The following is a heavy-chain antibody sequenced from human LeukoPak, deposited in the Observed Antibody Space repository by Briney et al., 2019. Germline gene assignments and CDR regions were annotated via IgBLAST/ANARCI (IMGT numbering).Heavy chain of an antibody. CDR2: ISSSSSYI. J-gene: IGHJ4*02. D-gene: IGHD3-22*01. CDR1: GFTFSSYG. V-gene: IGHV3-21*01. CDR3: ARGGHDSSFFDY. Sequence: GGSLRLSCAASGFTFSSYGMHWVRQAPGKGLEWVSSISSSSSYIYYADSVKGRFTISRDNAKNSLYLQMNSLRAEDTAVYYCARGGHDSSFFDYWGQGTLVTVSS.